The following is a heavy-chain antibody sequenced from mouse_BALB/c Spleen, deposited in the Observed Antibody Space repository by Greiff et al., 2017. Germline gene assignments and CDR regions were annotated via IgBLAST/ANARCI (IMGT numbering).Heavy chain of an antibody. V-gene: IGHV5-12-1*01. CDR2: ISSGGGCT. CDR3: ARQGYKGYYYAMDD. D-gene: IGHD2-14*01. J-gene: IGHJ4*01. CDR1: GFAFSSYD. Sequence: EVMLVESGGGLVKPGGSLKLSCAASGFAFSSYDMSWVRQTPEKRLEWVAYISSGGGCTYYPDTVKGRFTISRDNAKNTLYLQMSSLKSEDTAMYYCARQGYKGYYYAMDDWGQGTSVTVSS.